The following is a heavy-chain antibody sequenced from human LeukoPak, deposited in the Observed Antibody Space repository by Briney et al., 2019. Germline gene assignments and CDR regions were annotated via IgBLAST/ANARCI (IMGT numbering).Heavy chain of an antibody. CDR3: ARGPLRYFPGYYFDY. Sequence: PSETLSLTCAVYGGSFSGYYWTWIRQPPGKGLEWIGEINHSGSTYYNPSLESRVTISVDTSKNQFSLKLSSVTAADTAVYYCARGPLRYFPGYYFDYWGQGTLVTVSS. J-gene: IGHJ4*02. V-gene: IGHV4-34*09. CDR2: INHSGST. CDR1: GGSFSGYY. D-gene: IGHD3-9*01.